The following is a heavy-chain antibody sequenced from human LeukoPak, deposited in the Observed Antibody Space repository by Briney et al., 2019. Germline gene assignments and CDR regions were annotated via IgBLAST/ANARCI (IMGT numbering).Heavy chain of an antibody. CDR2: INPNSGGT. CDR1: GYTFSGYY. D-gene: IGHD6-13*01. CDR3: ARDVAALRLVDY. V-gene: IGHV1-2*02. Sequence: GASVKVSCKASGYTFSGYYLHWVRQAPGQGLEWMGWINPNSGGTNYAQNFQDRVTMTRDTSISTAYMELSRLTSDDTAIYCCARDVAALRLVDYWGQGTLVTVSS. J-gene: IGHJ4*02.